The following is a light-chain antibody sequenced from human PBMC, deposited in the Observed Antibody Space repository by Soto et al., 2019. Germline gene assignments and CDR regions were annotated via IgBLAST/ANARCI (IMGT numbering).Light chain of an antibody. Sequence: DLQMTQSPSSLSASVGDRVTITCQASQDIGKYLNWYQQKPGKAPKLLIYVASNLQTGVPPRFSGSGSGSDFSFTISSLQPEDIATYYCQQYDSLPHTFGPGTKLEIK. CDR2: VAS. CDR1: QDIGKY. V-gene: IGKV1-33*01. J-gene: IGKJ2*01. CDR3: QQYDSLPHT.